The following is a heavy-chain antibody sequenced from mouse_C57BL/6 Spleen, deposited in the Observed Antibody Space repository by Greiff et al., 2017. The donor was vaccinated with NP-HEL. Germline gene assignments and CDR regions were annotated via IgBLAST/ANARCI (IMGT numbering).Heavy chain of an antibody. J-gene: IGHJ4*01. CDR3: ARNQREKIYYGNPYAMDY. D-gene: IGHD2-1*01. V-gene: IGHV2-9-1*01. Sequence: VKLVESGPGLVAPSQSLSITCTVSGFSLTSYAISWVRQPPGKGLEWLGVIWTGGGTNYNSALKSRLSISKDNSKSQVFLKMNSLQTDDTARYYCARNQREKIYYGNPYAMDYWGQGTSVTVSS. CDR1: GFSLTSYA. CDR2: IWTGGGT.